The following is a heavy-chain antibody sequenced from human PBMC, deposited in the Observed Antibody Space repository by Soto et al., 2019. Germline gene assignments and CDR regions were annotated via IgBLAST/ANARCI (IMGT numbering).Heavy chain of an antibody. D-gene: IGHD6-13*01. V-gene: IGHV6-1*01. J-gene: IGHJ6*02. CDR2: TYYRSKWYN. CDR1: GDSVSSNSAA. Sequence: SQTLSLTCAISGDSVSSNSAAWNWIRQSPSRGLEWLGRTYYRSKWYNDYAVSVKSGITINPDTSKNQFSLQLNSVTPEDTAVYYCARVAAARGYYYYGMDVWGQGTTVTVSS. CDR3: ARVAAARGYYYYGMDV.